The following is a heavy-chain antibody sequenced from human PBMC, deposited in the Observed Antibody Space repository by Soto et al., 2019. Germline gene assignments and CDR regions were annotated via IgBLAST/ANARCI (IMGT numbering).Heavy chain of an antibody. CDR2: IYHSGTT. Sequence: PSETLSLTCTVSGVSITTGGYSWTWIRQPPGKGLEWLGFIYHSGTTYYTPSLKTRLTFSLDRSKNQFSLQLTSVTAADTAVYYCARSPMVRGVPPDFWGQGTLVTVSS. V-gene: IGHV4-30-2*01. CDR3: ARSPMVRGVPPDF. D-gene: IGHD3-10*01. J-gene: IGHJ4*02. CDR1: GVSITTGGYS.